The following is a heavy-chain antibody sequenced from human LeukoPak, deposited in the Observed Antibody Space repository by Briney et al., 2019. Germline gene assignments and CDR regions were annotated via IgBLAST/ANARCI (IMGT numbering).Heavy chain of an antibody. CDR3: ARAYDILTGHPRGDFDY. CDR1: GYTFTSYA. Sequence: ASVKVSCKASGYTFTSYAMNWVRQAPGQGLEWMGWINTNTGNSTYAQGFTGRFVFSLDTSVSMAYLQISSLKAEDTAVYYCARAYDILTGHPRGDFDYWGQGTLVTVSS. CDR2: INTNTGNS. J-gene: IGHJ4*02. V-gene: IGHV7-4-1*04. D-gene: IGHD3-9*01.